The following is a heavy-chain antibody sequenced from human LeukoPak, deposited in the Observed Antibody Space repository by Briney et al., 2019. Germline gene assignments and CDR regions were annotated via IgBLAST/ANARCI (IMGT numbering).Heavy chain of an antibody. V-gene: IGHV3-9*01. Sequence: PGGSLRLSCAASGFIFDDYAMHWVRQAPGKGLEWVSGISWNSGSIGYADSVKGRFTISRDNAKNSLYLQMNSLRVEDTALYYCVKDDGAGLQSESFAGYWGQGTLVTVSS. CDR3: VKDDGAGLQSESFAGY. CDR2: ISWNSGSI. J-gene: IGHJ4*02. D-gene: IGHD5-24*01. CDR1: GFIFDDYA.